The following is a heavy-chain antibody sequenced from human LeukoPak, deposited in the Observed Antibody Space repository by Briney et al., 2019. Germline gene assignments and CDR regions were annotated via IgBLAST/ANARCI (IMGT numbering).Heavy chain of an antibody. CDR1: GYTFTSYA. CDR3: AMDPYSSSWYFLFDY. CDR2: IDAGNGNT. J-gene: IGHJ4*02. V-gene: IGHV1-3*01. Sequence: ASVKVSCKASGYTFTSYAMHWVRQAPGQRLEWMGWIDAGNGNTKYSQKFQGRVTITRDTSASTAYMELSSLRSEDTAVYYCAMDPYSSSWYFLFDYWGQGTLATVSS. D-gene: IGHD6-13*01.